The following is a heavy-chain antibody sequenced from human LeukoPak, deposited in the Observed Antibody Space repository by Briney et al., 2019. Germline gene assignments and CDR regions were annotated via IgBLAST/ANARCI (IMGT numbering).Heavy chain of an antibody. D-gene: IGHD3-16*02. CDR3: ARGGAPTFGGVIDYYFDY. CDR2: ISSSGSTI. Sequence: NPGGSLRLSCAASGFTFSDYYMSWIRQAPGKGLEWASYISSSGSTIYYADSVKGRFTISRDNAKNSLYLQMNSLRAEDTAVYYCARGGAPTFGGVIDYYFDYWGQGTLVTVSS. J-gene: IGHJ4*02. CDR1: GFTFSDYY. V-gene: IGHV3-11*01.